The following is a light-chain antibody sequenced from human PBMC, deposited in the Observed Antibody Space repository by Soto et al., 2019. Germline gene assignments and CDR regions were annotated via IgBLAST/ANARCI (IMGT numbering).Light chain of an antibody. CDR3: QQYDNLSWT. CDR2: GAS. Sequence: EIVLTQSPGTLSFSPGEGATLSCRASQSISTNLAWYQQKPGQAPRLLIYGASNRATGTPDRFSGSGSGTDFTLTISRLEPEDFAVYFCQQYDNLSWTFGQGTKVDIK. J-gene: IGKJ1*01. CDR1: QSISTN. V-gene: IGKV3-20*01.